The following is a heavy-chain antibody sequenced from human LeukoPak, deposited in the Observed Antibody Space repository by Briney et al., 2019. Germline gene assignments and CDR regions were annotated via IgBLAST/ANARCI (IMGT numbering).Heavy chain of an antibody. Sequence: PSETLSLTCTVSGGSISSYYWSWVRQPAGKGLEWIGRIYTSGSTNYNPSLKSRVTMSVDTSKNQFSLKLSSVTAADTAVYYCARLRYYYGSGSMGYYYMDVWGKGTTVTVSS. J-gene: IGHJ6*03. V-gene: IGHV4-4*07. CDR2: IYTSGST. D-gene: IGHD3-10*01. CDR1: GGSISSYY. CDR3: ARLRYYYGSGSMGYYYMDV.